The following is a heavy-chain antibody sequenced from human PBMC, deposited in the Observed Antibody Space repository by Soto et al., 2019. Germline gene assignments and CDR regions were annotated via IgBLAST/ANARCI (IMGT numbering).Heavy chain of an antibody. CDR3: ARDGRTLRYLEWPAAFDS. V-gene: IGHV1-69*01. CDR2: VIPVLGTT. Sequence: QVQLVQSGTEVRTPGSSVKVSCKASGDSLENLAISWVRQAPGQGFEWMGGVIPVLGTTDYAQNLQDRLTITADEATTTVFMELSSLESEDTAVYFCARDGRTLRYLEWPAAFDSWCQGTLVTVSS. D-gene: IGHD3-3*01. J-gene: IGHJ5*01. CDR1: GDSLENLA.